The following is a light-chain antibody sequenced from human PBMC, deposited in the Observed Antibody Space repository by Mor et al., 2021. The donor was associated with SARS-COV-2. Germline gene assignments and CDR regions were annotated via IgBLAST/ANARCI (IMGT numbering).Light chain of an antibody. V-gene: IGKV1-5*03. CDR2: KAS. CDR1: QSISSW. J-gene: IGKJ1*01. CDR3: QQYNSYPWT. Sequence: GDRVTITCRASQSISSWLAWYQQKPGKAPKLLVYKASSLESGVPSRFSGSGSGTEFTLTISSLQPDDFATYYCQQYNSYPWTF.